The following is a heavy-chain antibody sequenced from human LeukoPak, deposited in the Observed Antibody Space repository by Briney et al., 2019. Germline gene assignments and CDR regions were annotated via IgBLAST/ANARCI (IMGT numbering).Heavy chain of an antibody. V-gene: IGHV3-49*03. CDR1: GFTFGDYA. Sequence: PGGSLRLSCTASGFTFGDYATSWFRQAPGKGLEWVGFIRSKAYGGTTEYAASVKGRFTISRDDSKSIAYLQMNSLKTEDTAVYYCTRRVGYIDYWYFDLWGRGTLVTVSS. J-gene: IGHJ2*01. D-gene: IGHD1-26*01. CDR3: TRRVGYIDYWYFDL. CDR2: IRSKAYGGTT.